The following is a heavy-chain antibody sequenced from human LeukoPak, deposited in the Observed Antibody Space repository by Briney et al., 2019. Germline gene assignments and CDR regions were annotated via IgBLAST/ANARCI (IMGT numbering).Heavy chain of an antibody. V-gene: IGHV3-21*01. CDR1: GFTFSSYS. J-gene: IGHJ4*02. D-gene: IGHD6-19*01. CDR3: AREGSSSGWYRRVQKYFDY. CDR2: ISSSSSYI. Sequence: PGGSLRLSCAASGFTFSSYSMNWVRQAPGKGLEWVSSISSSSSYIHYADSVKGRFTISRDNAKNSLYLQMNSLRAEDTAVYYCAREGSSSGWYRRVQKYFDYWGQGTLVTVSS.